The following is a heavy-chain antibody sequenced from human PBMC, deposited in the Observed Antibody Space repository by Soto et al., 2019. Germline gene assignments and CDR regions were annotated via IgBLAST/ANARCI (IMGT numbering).Heavy chain of an antibody. Sequence: GGSLRLSCAASGFTFSSYSMNWVRQAPGKGLEWVSSISSSSSYIYYADSVKGRFTISRDNAKNSLYLQMNSLRAEDTAVYYCAREHGTPEGIDWFDPWGQGTLVTVSS. CDR3: AREHGTPEGIDWFDP. CDR1: GFTFSSYS. D-gene: IGHD2-15*01. V-gene: IGHV3-21*01. CDR2: ISSSSSYI. J-gene: IGHJ5*02.